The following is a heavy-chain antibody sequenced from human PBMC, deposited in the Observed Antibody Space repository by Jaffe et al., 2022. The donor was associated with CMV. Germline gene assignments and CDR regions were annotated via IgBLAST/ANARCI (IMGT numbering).Heavy chain of an antibody. D-gene: IGHD3-16*01. Sequence: QLHLLESGPGLVKPSETLSLTCTVSGGSIGGTNYHWAWIRQSPGKGLEWIGSIYYTGSPYYGPSLASRLAMSVDTSKNQFSLRLTSVTAADTAVYYCARLSLRHRGHYEATFDIWGQGTVVSVSS. CDR1: GGSIGGTNYH. V-gene: IGHV4-39*01. CDR2: IYYTGSP. CDR3: ARLSLRHRGHYEATFDI. J-gene: IGHJ3*02.